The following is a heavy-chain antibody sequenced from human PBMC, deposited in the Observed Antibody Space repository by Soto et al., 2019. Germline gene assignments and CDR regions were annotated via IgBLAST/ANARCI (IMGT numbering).Heavy chain of an antibody. V-gene: IGHV2-70*01. Sequence: SGPTLVNPTQTLTLTCTFSGFSLSTSGVGVGWIRQPPGKALEWLALIDWDDDKNYSTSLKTRLTISKDTSKNQVVLTMTNMDPVDTATYYCARVPGYYDSSGFIGFDSWGQGTLVTVSS. CDR3: ARVPGYYDSSGFIGFDS. CDR2: IDWDDDK. CDR1: GFSLSTSGVG. D-gene: IGHD3-22*01. J-gene: IGHJ4*02.